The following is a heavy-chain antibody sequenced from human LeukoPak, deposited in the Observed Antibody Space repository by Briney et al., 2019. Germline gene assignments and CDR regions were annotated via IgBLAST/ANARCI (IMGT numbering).Heavy chain of an antibody. CDR1: GFTVSDNY. CDR3: ARGRTYYGSGSLWVDY. CDR2: ISSGGST. Sequence: GGSLRLSCADSGFTVSDNYMSWVRQAPGKGLEWVSVISSGGSTSYADSVRGTFIIYRDNSKNTVYLQMNSLRAEDTAVYYCARGRTYYGSGSLWVDYWGQGTLVTVSS. D-gene: IGHD3-10*01. J-gene: IGHJ4*02. V-gene: IGHV3-66*01.